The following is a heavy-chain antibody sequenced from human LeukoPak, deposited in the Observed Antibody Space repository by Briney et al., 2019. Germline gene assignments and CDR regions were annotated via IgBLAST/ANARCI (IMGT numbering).Heavy chain of an antibody. V-gene: IGHV3-23*01. Sequence: GGSLKLSCEAPDLTFSSIAISWARQAPGKGLKWSSPISGRGGSTYYPDSVKGRFTISRDNSKNTLYLQMNSLRAEDTAVYYCAKDFAIRELWWLSVGMDVWGQGTTVTVSS. CDR2: ISGRGGST. D-gene: IGHD5-18*01. J-gene: IGHJ6*02. CDR3: AKDFAIRELWWLSVGMDV. CDR1: DLTFSSIA.